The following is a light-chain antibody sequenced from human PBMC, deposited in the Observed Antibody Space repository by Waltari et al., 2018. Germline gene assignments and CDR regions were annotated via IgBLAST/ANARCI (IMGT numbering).Light chain of an antibody. CDR2: KDS. V-gene: IGLV3-27*01. CDR3: YSSTDNSGI. J-gene: IGLJ2*01. CDR1: VLTKKY. Sequence: SYELTQSSSVSVSPGQTAKITCSGDVLTKKYARWFQQKPGQAPVLMIYKDSERPSRIPERFSGSSSGATVTLTITGAQVEDEADYYCYSSTDNSGIFGGGTTLTVL.